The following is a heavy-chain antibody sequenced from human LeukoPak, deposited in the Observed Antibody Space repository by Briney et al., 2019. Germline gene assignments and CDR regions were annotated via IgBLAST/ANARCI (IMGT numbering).Heavy chain of an antibody. CDR2: ISGDGGAT. D-gene: IGHD6-19*01. J-gene: IGHJ4*02. CDR3: AKSGSRDWDYFEF. V-gene: IGHV3-23*01. Sequence: QPGGSLRLSCAASGFTFSSFALNWVRQAPGEGLEWVSTISGDGGATHYADSVKGRFTISRANSKNTLFLQMNSLRAEDTAVYYCAKSGSRDWDYFEFWGQGTLVTASS. CDR1: GFTFSSFA.